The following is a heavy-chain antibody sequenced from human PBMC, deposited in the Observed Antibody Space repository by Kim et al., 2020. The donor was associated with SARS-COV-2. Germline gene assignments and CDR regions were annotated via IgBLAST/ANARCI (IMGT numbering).Heavy chain of an antibody. CDR1: GYTFTSYA. Sequence: ASVKVSCKASGYTFTSYAMNWVRQAPGQGLEWMGWINTNTGNPTYAQGFTGRFVFSLDTSVSTAYLQISSLKAEDTAVYYCAREISQPIYPSGDYYYGMDVWRQGTTVTVSS. CDR2: INTNTGNP. V-gene: IGHV7-4-1*02. J-gene: IGHJ6*02. CDR3: AREISQPIYPSGDYYYGMDV. D-gene: IGHD2-2*02.